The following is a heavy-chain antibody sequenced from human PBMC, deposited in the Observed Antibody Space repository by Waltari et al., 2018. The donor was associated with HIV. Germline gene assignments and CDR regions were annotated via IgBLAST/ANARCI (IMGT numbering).Heavy chain of an antibody. V-gene: IGHV3-23*01. Sequence: EVQLLESGGGLVQPGGSLRLSCAASGFTFSSYAMGWVRQAPGKGLEWVSAISGSGGSTYYADSVKGRFTISRDNSKNTLYLQMNSLRAEDTAVYYCAKGDYYDSSPSRAWGQGTMVTVSS. D-gene: IGHD3-22*01. CDR2: ISGSGGST. CDR1: GFTFSSYA. J-gene: IGHJ3*01. CDR3: AKGDYYDSSPSRA.